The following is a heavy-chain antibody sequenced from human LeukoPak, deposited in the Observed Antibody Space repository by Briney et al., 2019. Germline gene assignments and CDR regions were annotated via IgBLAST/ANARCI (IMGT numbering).Heavy chain of an antibody. D-gene: IGHD5-18*01. CDR3: AKERRRVDTSMLRSYYFED. Sequence: GGTLRLSCVASGFSFRSHAMSWVRQTPGKGREWVASITGNGQTTIYADSRRGPFTLSRDNSKDTVSLQMNSLTVEDTAIYYCAKERRRVDTSMLRSYYFEDWGQGTLVTVSS. J-gene: IGHJ4*02. V-gene: IGHV3-23*01. CDR2: ITGNGQTT. CDR1: GFSFRSHA.